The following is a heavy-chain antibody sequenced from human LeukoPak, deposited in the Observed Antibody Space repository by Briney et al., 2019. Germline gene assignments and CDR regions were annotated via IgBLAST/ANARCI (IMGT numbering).Heavy chain of an antibody. Sequence: GASVKVSCKASGYTFTGYYMHWVRQAPEQGLEWMGRINPNSGGTNYAQKFQGRVTMTRDTSISTAYMELSRLRSDDTAVYYCARGQRGYSYGYRGNWGQGTLVTVSS. J-gene: IGHJ4*02. CDR2: INPNSGGT. CDR1: GYTFTGYY. D-gene: IGHD5-18*01. CDR3: ARGQRGYSYGYRGN. V-gene: IGHV1-2*06.